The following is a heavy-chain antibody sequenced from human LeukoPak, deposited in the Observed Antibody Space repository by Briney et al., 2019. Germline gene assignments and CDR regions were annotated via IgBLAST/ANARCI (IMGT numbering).Heavy chain of an antibody. J-gene: IGHJ4*02. V-gene: IGHV5-51*01. D-gene: IGHD1-26*01. Sequence: GESLKISCKGSGYSFTSYWIGWVRQMPGKGLEWMGIIYPGDSDTRYSPSFQGQVTISADKSISTAYLQWSSLKASDTAMYYCARQDGYNDRGGSYWGVDYWGQGTLVTVSS. CDR1: GYSFTSYW. CDR3: ARQDGYNDRGGSYWGVDY. CDR2: IYPGDSDT.